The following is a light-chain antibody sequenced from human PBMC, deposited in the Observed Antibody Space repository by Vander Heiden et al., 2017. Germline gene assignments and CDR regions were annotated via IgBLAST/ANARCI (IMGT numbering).Light chain of an antibody. Sequence: EVVLTQSPGTLSLSPGERATLSCRARPSVTGNFLAWYQQKPGQAPRLLIYRVSNRATDVPDRFSGSGSDTDFTLTISRREPEDFAVYYCQQYGTAPRTFGQGTKLEIK. CDR2: RVS. J-gene: IGKJ2*01. CDR3: QQYGTAPRT. CDR1: PSVTGNF. V-gene: IGKV3-20*01.